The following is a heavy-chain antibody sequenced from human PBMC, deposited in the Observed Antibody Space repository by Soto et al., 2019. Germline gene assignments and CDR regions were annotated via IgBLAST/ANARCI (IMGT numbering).Heavy chain of an antibody. Sequence: GESLKISCKGSGYSFTSYWIGWVRQMPGKGLEWMGIIYPGDSDTRYSPSFQGQVTISADKSISTAYLQWSSLKASDTAMYYCARSADYYDSSGYYFDYWGQGTLVTVS. CDR2: IYPGDSDT. J-gene: IGHJ4*02. D-gene: IGHD3-22*01. CDR3: ARSADYYDSSGYYFDY. V-gene: IGHV5-51*01. CDR1: GYSFTSYW.